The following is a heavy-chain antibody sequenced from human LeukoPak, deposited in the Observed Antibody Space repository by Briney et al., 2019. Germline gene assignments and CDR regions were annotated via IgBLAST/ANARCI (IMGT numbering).Heavy chain of an antibody. CDR2: IFYSGST. J-gene: IGHJ4*02. CDR1: GGSISSYY. D-gene: IGHD6-6*01. Sequence: SETLSLTYTVSGGSISSYYWSWIRQPPGKGLEWIGYIFYSGSTNYNPSLKSPVTISLDTSKNQFSLTLSSVTAADTAVYYCAREGIYSSSSYFDYWGQGTLVTVSS. CDR3: AREGIYSSSSYFDY. V-gene: IGHV4-59*01.